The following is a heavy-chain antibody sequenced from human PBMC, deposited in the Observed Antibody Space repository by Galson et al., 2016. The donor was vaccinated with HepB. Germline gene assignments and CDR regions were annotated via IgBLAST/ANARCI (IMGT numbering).Heavy chain of an antibody. D-gene: IGHD1-26*01. CDR1: GGSINSGAYY. Sequence: TLSLTCNVSGGSINSGAYYWSWIRQHPGKGLEWIGYIHDSGNSFYNPSLKSRVSISVHTSKKQFSLHLNSVTAADTAMYYCARVTVGATSDAHFQHWGQGTLVIVSS. CDR2: IHDSGNS. CDR3: ARVTVGATSDAHFQH. V-gene: IGHV4-31*03. J-gene: IGHJ1*01.